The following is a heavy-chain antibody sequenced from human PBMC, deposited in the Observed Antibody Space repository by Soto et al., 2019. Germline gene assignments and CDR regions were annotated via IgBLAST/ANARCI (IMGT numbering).Heavy chain of an antibody. CDR3: ARVSRLHCSSTSCYANYDAPSYYFDY. J-gene: IGHJ4*02. CDR2: IYYSGST. D-gene: IGHD2-2*01. CDR1: GGSISSGGYY. V-gene: IGHV4-31*03. Sequence: SETLSLTCTVSGGSISSGGYYWSWIRQHPGKGLEWIGYIYYSGSTYYNPSLKSRVTISVDTSKNQFSLKLSSVTAADTAVYYCARVSRLHCSSTSCYANYDAPSYYFDYWGQGTLVTVSS.